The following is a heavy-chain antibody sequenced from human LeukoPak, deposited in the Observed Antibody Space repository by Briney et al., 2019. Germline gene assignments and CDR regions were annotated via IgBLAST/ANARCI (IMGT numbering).Heavy chain of an antibody. D-gene: IGHD1-26*01. Sequence: ASVKVSCKVSGYTLTELSMHWVRQAPGKGLEWMGGFDPEDGETIYAQKFQGRVTMTEDTSTDTAYMELSSLRSEDTAVYYCATGGQWELQLGLDYWGQGTLVTVSS. CDR2: FDPEDGET. V-gene: IGHV1-24*01. CDR3: ATGGQWELQLGLDY. CDR1: GYTLTELS. J-gene: IGHJ4*02.